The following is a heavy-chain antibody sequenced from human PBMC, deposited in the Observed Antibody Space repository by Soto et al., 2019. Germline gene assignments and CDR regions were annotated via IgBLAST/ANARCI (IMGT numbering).Heavy chain of an antibody. CDR3: AKDKQWKLGNIDMEV. J-gene: IGHJ6*01. CDR1: GVTCITHS. CDR2: FSGSGGNI. Sequence: WWSXRVSCVSSGVTCITHSMILFRHVPGKGLEWVSTFSGSGGNIYYGESVKGRFTISRYDPKNTLYLDMNSLRVEDTAVYYCAKDKQWKLGNIDMEVWGQGTTV. D-gene: IGHD6-19*01. V-gene: IGHV3-23*01.